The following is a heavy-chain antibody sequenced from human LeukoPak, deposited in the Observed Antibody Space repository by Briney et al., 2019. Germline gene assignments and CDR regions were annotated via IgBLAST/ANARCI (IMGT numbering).Heavy chain of an antibody. Sequence: PGGPLRLSCAASGFTFDDYAMHWVRQAPGKGLEWVSGISWNSGSIGYADSVKGRFTISRDNAKNSLYLQMSSLRAEDTAVYYCARDERYSNYAGYWGQGTLVTVSS. CDR1: GFTFDDYA. D-gene: IGHD4-11*01. CDR3: ARDERYSNYAGY. J-gene: IGHJ4*02. V-gene: IGHV3-9*01. CDR2: ISWNSGSI.